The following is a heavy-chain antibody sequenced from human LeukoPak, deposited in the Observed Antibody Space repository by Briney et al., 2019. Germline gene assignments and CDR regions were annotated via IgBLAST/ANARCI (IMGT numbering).Heavy chain of an antibody. CDR3: ARDGPFDYYDSSGYFDY. Sequence: GGSLRLSCAASGFTFRNYEMNWVRQPPGTGLERESYISRSGTTIYYADSVKGRFTISRDNAKNSLYLQMNSLRAEDTAVYYCARDGPFDYYDSSGYFDYWGQGTLVTVSS. D-gene: IGHD3-22*01. CDR2: ISRSGTTI. V-gene: IGHV3-48*03. J-gene: IGHJ4*02. CDR1: GFTFRNYE.